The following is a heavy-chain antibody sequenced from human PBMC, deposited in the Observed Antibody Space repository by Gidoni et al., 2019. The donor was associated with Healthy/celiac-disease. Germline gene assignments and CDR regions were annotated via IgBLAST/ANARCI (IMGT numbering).Heavy chain of an antibody. Sequence: QLQLQESGQGLVKTSETRSLTCTVSGGSISSSRYDWGWIRKPPGKGLEWLGSIYYSGSTYYNPSLKSRVTISVDTSKNQFSLKLSSVTAADTAVYYCARRGVAGDLDYWGQGTLVTVSS. V-gene: IGHV4-39*01. CDR2: IYYSGST. CDR1: GGSISSSRYD. J-gene: IGHJ4*02. CDR3: ARRGVAGDLDY. D-gene: IGHD6-19*01.